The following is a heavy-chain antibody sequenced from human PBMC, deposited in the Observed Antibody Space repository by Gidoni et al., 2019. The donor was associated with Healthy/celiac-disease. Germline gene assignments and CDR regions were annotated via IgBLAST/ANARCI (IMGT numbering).Heavy chain of an antibody. CDR3: AKDLPHVPQAEPYYYYGMDV. CDR1: SSYG. Sequence: SSYGMHWVRQAPGKGLEWVAVISYDGSNKYYADSVKGRFTISRDNSKNTLYLQMNSLRAEDTAVYYCAKDLPHVPQAEPYYYYGMDVWGQGTTVTVSS. D-gene: IGHD1-26*01. V-gene: IGHV3-30*18. J-gene: IGHJ6*02. CDR2: ISYDGSNK.